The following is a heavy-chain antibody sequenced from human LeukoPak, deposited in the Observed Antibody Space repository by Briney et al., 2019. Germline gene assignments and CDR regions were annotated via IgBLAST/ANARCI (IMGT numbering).Heavy chain of an antibody. V-gene: IGHV3-30*18. CDR2: ISYDGSNK. CDR1: GFTSSSYG. J-gene: IGHJ4*02. CDR3: AKDLSMVATRYYFDY. D-gene: IGHD5-12*01. Sequence: GGSLRLSCAASGFTSSSYGMHWVRQAPGKGLEWVAVISYDGSNKYYADSVKGRFTISRDNSKNTLYLQMNSLRAEDTAVYYCAKDLSMVATRYYFDYWGQGTLVTVSS.